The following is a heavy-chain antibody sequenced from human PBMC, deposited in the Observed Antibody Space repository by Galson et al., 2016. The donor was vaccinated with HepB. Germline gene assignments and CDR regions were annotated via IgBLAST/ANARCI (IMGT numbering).Heavy chain of an antibody. CDR1: GYTFTSYY. D-gene: IGHD4-17*01. CDR3: ARDTDSGDYGRGLDY. CDR2: INPRDGTT. V-gene: IGHV1-46*01. J-gene: IGHJ4*02. Sequence: SVKVSCKASGYTFTSYYMHWVRQAPGQGLEWLGIINPRDGTTSYAQKFQGRVTMTRYTSTSTVYMELSSLRFEDMAIYYCARDTDSGDYGRGLDYWGQGTQVTVSS.